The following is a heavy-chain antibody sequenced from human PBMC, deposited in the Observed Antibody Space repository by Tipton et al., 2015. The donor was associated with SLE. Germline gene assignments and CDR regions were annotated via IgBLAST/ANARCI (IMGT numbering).Heavy chain of an antibody. CDR1: GGSISSSSYY. V-gene: IGHV4-39*07. CDR3: ARGAPGTLRAFDF. J-gene: IGHJ3*01. Sequence: TLSLTCTVSGGSISSSSYYWGWIRQPPGKGLEWIGTNDYSGNTYYNPSLRSRVSISVDTSKNQFSLKLTSVTAADTAVYYCARGAPGTLRAFDFWVQGTVVTVSS. CDR2: NDYSGNT. D-gene: IGHD1-26*01.